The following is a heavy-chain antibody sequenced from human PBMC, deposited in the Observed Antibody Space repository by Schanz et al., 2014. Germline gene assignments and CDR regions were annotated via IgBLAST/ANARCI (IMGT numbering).Heavy chain of an antibody. V-gene: IGHV3-30*02. CDR2: IRYGSNK. Sequence: QVQLVESGGGVVQPGGSLRLSCAASGFTFSSYGMHWVRQALGKGLEWVAFIRYGSNKYYADSVKGRFTISRDNSKNTLYLQMNSLRAEDTAVYYCAKDPYGMDVWGQGTTVTVSS. J-gene: IGHJ6*02. CDR3: AKDPYGMDV. CDR1: GFTFSSYG.